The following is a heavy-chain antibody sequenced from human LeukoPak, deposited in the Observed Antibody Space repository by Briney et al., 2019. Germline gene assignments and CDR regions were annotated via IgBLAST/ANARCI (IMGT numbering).Heavy chain of an antibody. J-gene: IGHJ5*02. CDR2: IYYSGST. CDR1: GGSISSYY. D-gene: IGHD3-3*01. Sequence: KSSETLSLTCTVSGGSISSYYWGWIRQPPGKGLEWIGYIYYSGSTNYNPSLKSRVTISVDTSKNQFSLKLSSVTAADTAVYYCARDAHRYDFWSGYSPINWFDPWGQGTLATVSS. V-gene: IGHV4-59*01. CDR3: ARDAHRYDFWSGYSPINWFDP.